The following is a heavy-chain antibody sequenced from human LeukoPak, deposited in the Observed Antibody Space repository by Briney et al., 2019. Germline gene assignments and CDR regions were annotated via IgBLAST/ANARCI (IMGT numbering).Heavy chain of an antibody. D-gene: IGHD5-18*01. Sequence: SETLSLTCTVSGGSIITTDYYWGWIRQPPGKGLEWIGYVSYSGTTKYNPSLKSRVTMSVDMSKNRLSLRLTSVTATDTAVYYCARSGYSYDSAVYWNFDLWGRGTLVTVSS. CDR2: VSYSGTT. V-gene: IGHV4-61*05. CDR1: GGSIITTDYY. CDR3: ARSGYSYDSAVYWNFDL. J-gene: IGHJ2*01.